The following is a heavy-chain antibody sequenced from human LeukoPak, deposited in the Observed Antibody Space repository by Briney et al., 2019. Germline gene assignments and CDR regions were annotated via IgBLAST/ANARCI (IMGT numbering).Heavy chain of an antibody. Sequence: GGSLRLSCAAFGFTFSSYAMHWVRQAPGKGLEWVAVISYDGSNKYYADSVKGRFTISRDNSKNTLYLQMNSLRAEDTAVYYCAREVHSDDYYYMDVWGKGTTVTVSS. J-gene: IGHJ6*03. CDR1: GFTFSSYA. V-gene: IGHV3-30*01. CDR2: ISYDGSNK. CDR3: AREVHSDDYYYMDV. D-gene: IGHD2-21*01.